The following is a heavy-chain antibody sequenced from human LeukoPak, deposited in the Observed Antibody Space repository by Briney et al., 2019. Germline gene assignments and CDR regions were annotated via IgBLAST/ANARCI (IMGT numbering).Heavy chain of an antibody. CDR2: ISAYNGNT. V-gene: IGHV1-18*01. CDR1: GYTFTSYA. D-gene: IGHD6-19*01. Sequence: ASVKVSCKASGYTFTSYAICWVRQATGQGLEWMGWISAYNGNTSYAQKLQGRVTMTTDTSTSTAYMELRSLRSDDTAVYYCARGAYSSGSYYFDQWGQGTLVTVSS. CDR3: ARGAYSSGSYYFDQ. J-gene: IGHJ4*02.